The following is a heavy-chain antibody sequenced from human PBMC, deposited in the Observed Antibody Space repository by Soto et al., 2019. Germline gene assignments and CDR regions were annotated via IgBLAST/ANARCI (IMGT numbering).Heavy chain of an antibody. CDR1: GFTFSSYG. D-gene: IGHD6-19*01. J-gene: IGHJ4*02. CDR3: ARSLSLVRSIAVAGIDY. V-gene: IGHV3-33*01. Sequence: GGSLRLSCAASGFTFSSYGMHWVRQAPGKGLEWVAVIWYDGSNKYYADSVKGRFTISRDNSKNTLYLQMNSLRAEDTAVYYCARSLSLVRSIAVAGIDYWGQGTLVTVSS. CDR2: IWYDGSNK.